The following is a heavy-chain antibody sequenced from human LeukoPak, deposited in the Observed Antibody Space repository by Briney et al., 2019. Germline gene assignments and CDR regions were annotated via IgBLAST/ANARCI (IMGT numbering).Heavy chain of an antibody. CDR3: ARGWAGWFDP. CDR1: GFTFSSHA. V-gene: IGHV3-64*01. Sequence: GGSLRLSCAASGFTFSSHAMHWVRQAPGKGLEYVSGINSNGGSTYYANSVKGRFTVSRDNSKNMLYLQMGSLRAEDMAVYYCARGWAGWFDPWGQGTLVTVSS. CDR2: INSNGGST. D-gene: IGHD5-24*01. J-gene: IGHJ5*02.